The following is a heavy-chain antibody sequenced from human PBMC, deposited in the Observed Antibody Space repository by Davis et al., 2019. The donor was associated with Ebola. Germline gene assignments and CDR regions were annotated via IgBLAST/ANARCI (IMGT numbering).Heavy chain of an antibody. CDR2: INHSGST. Sequence: PSETLSLTCAVYGGSFSGYYWSWIRQPPGKGLEWIGEINHSGSTNYNPSLKSRVTISVDTSKNQFSLKLSSVTAADTAVYYCARGAGSGSYYNPYYYGMDVWGQGTTVTVSS. J-gene: IGHJ6*02. CDR3: ARGAGSGSYYNPYYYGMDV. D-gene: IGHD3-10*01. V-gene: IGHV4-34*01. CDR1: GGSFSGYY.